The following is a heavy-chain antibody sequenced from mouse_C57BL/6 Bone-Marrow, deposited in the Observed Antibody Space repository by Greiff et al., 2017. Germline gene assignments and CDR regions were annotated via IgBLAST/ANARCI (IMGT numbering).Heavy chain of an antibody. J-gene: IGHJ1*03. CDR1: GYSITSDY. V-gene: IGHV3-8*01. CDR2: ISYCGST. CDR3: ACKGSHVGYFDV. Sequence: EVQLQESGPGLAKPSPTLSLTCSVTGYSITSDYWNWIRKFPGNKLEYMGYISYCGSTSSNPSLNSRISITRATSKYQYYVRLNSVTTEDTASYDCACKGSHVGYFDVWGTGTTVTVSS. D-gene: IGHD4-1*01.